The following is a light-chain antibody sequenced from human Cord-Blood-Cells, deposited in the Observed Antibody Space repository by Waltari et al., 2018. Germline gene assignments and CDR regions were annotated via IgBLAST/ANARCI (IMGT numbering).Light chain of an antibody. V-gene: IGLV2-14*01. Sequence: QSALTQPASVPELHGTAITTPRTGTSSSVGGSNYVSWYQQHPGKAPKLMIYDVSNRPSGVSNRFSGSKSGNTASLTISGLQAEYEADYYCSSYTSSSTVVFGGGTKLTVL. CDR3: SSYTSSSTVV. J-gene: IGLJ2*01. CDR1: SSSVGGSNY. CDR2: DVS.